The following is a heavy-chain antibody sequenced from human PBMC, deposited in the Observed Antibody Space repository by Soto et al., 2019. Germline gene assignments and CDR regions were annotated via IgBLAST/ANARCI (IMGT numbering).Heavy chain of an antibody. J-gene: IGHJ4*02. D-gene: IGHD4-17*01. CDR3: ARGRYGDYVERPYYFDY. V-gene: IGHV1-3*01. CDR2: INAGSGNT. CDR1: GYTSTNYG. Sequence: EASVKVSCKASGYTSTNYGMHWVRQAPGQRLEWMGWINAGSGNTKYSQKFQGRITITRNTSISTAYMELSSLRSEDTAVYYCARGRYGDYVERPYYFDYWGQGALVTVSS.